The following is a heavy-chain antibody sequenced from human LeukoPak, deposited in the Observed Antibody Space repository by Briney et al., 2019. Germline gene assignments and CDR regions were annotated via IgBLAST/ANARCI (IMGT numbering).Heavy chain of an antibody. J-gene: IGHJ6*02. D-gene: IGHD5-24*01. CDR1: GFTFSGHN. V-gene: IGHV3-48*04. CDR2: VRCSSGTI. Sequence: GGSLRLSCVASGFTFSGHNMNWVRQAPGKGLEWISFVRCSSGTIYYADSVNGRFRISRDNAKSSLDLKMNSLRAEDTAVCYCARDTMATTRPYYYGMDVWGQGTTVTASS. CDR3: ARDTMATTRPYYYGMDV.